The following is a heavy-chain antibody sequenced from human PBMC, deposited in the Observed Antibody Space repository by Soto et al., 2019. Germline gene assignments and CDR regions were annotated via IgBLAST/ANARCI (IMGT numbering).Heavy chain of an antibody. V-gene: IGHV3-74*01. Sequence: GGSLRLSCAASGFTFSSYWMHWVRQAPGKGLVWVSRINSDGSSTSYADSVKGRFTISRDNAENTLYLQMNSLRAEDTAVYYCARDEGQQLVNYYFDYWGQGTLVTVSS. CDR2: INSDGSST. D-gene: IGHD6-13*01. CDR1: GFTFSSYW. CDR3: ARDEGQQLVNYYFDY. J-gene: IGHJ4*02.